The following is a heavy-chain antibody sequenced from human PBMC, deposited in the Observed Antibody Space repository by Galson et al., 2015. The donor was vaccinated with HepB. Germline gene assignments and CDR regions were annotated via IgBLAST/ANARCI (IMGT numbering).Heavy chain of an antibody. J-gene: IGHJ5*02. CDR3: ARASLGWFDP. CDR1: GFTFSDFY. Sequence: SLRLSCAASGFTFSDFYMSWIRQAPGKGLEWVSYISSSGDIISYADSVKGRFTISRDNAKSSLYLQLNSLRAEDTAEYYCARASLGWFDPRGQGTLLTVSS. V-gene: IGHV3-11*01. CDR2: ISSSGDII.